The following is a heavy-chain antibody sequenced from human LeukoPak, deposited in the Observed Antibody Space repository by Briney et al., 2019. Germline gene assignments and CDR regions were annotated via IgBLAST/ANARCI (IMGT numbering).Heavy chain of an antibody. CDR3: AKDLQAAAGPRNYDY. V-gene: IGHV3-23*01. J-gene: IGHJ4*02. Sequence: GGSLRLSRAASGFTFSSYAMSWVRQAPGKGLEWVSAISGSGGSTYYADSVKGRFTISRDNSKNTLYLQMNSLRAEDTAVYYCAKDLQAAAGPRNYDYWGQGTLVTVSS. D-gene: IGHD6-13*01. CDR2: ISGSGGST. CDR1: GFTFSSYA.